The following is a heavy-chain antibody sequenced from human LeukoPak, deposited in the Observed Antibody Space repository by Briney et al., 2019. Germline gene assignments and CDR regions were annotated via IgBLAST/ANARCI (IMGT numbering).Heavy chain of an antibody. J-gene: IGHJ5*02. CDR2: ISSSSYI. CDR3: ATLVPAMSWFDP. D-gene: IGHD2-2*01. V-gene: IGHV3-21*01. CDR1: GFTFSSYS. Sequence: SGGSLRLSCAASGFTFSSYSMNWVRQAPGKGLEWVSSISSSSYIYYADSVKGRFTISRDNAKNSLYLQMNSLRAEDTAVYYCATLVPAMSWFDPWGQGTLVTVSS.